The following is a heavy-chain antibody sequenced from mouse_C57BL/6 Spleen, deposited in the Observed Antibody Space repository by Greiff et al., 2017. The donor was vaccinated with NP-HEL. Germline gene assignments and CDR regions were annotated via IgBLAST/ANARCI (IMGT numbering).Heavy chain of an antibody. J-gene: IGHJ2*01. V-gene: IGHV1-52*01. CDR1: GYTFTSYW. CDR3: ARSYYSNYVGDY. Sequence: QVQLQQPGAELVRPGSSVKLSCKASGYTFTSYWMHWVKQRPIQGLEWIGNIDPSDSEPHYNQKFKDKATLTVDKSSSTAYMQLSSLTSEDSAVYYCARSYYSNYVGDYWGQGTTLTVSS. CDR2: IDPSDSEP. D-gene: IGHD2-5*01.